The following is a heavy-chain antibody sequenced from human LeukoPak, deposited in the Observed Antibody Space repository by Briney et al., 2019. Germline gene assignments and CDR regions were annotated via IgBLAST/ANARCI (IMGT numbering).Heavy chain of an antibody. Sequence: GGPLRLSCAASGFTFSIYGMLWLRQAPGKGLECVSSISSSSSNIYYADSVKGRFTISRDNAKNSLYLQMSSLRAEDTAVYYCARDKWVAAAAANWFDPWGQGTMVTVSS. J-gene: IGHJ5*02. D-gene: IGHD6-13*01. CDR1: GFTFSIYG. CDR2: ISSSSSNI. V-gene: IGHV3-21*01. CDR3: ARDKWVAAAAANWFDP.